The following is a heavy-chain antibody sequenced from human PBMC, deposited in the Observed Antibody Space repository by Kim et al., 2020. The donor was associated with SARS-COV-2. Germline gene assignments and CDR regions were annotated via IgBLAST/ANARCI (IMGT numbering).Heavy chain of an antibody. J-gene: IGHJ6*02. CDR1: GFTFSSYA. Sequence: GGSLRLSCAASGFTFSSYAMHWVRQAPGKGLEWVAVISYDGSNKYYADSVKGRFTISRDNSKNTLYLQMNSLRAEDTAVYYCARDSVLPLLWFGGGYYYYGMDVWGQGTTVTVSS. CDR2: ISYDGSNK. D-gene: IGHD3-10*01. V-gene: IGHV3-30*04. CDR3: ARDSVLPLLWFGGGYYYYGMDV.